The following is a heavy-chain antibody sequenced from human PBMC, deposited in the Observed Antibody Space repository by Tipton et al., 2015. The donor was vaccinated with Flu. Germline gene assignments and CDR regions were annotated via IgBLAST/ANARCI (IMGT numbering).Heavy chain of an antibody. D-gene: IGHD4-17*01. CDR3: ARDTMTTELL. Sequence: TLSLTCAVYGGSFSGYYWSWIRQPPGKGLEWIGEINHSGSTNYNPSLKSRVTISVDTSKNQFSLKLSSVTAADTAVYYCARDTMTTELLWGQGTLVTVSS. V-gene: IGHV4-34*01. CDR1: GGSFSGYY. CDR2: INHSGST. J-gene: IGHJ4*02.